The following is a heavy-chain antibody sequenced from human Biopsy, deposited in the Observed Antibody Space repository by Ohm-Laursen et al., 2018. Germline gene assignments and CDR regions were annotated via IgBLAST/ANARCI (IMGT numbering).Heavy chain of an antibody. CDR2: IWHDGSNK. CDR1: AFTFSTYG. J-gene: IGHJ6*02. CDR3: VRGVDYYDPYHYYALDV. V-gene: IGHV3-33*01. D-gene: IGHD3-22*01. Sequence: SLRLSCAAAAFTFSTYGMHWVRQAPGQGLEWVSVIWHDGSNKYYSDSVKGRFTISRDNSKEMLYLQMNSLRAEDTAVYYCVRGVDYYDPYHYYALDVWGQGTTVTVSS.